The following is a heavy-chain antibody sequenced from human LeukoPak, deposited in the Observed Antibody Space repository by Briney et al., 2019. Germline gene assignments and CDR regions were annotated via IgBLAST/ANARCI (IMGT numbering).Heavy chain of an antibody. J-gene: IGHJ4*02. CDR2: MNPISGGT. CDR1: GYTFTDYY. Sequence: ASVKVFCKASGYTFTDYYMHWVRQAPEQGLEWMGWMNPISGGTIYAQKFQGRVTMTRDTSISTAYMELSSLRYDDTAVYYCARDIRLVPAAREVDYWGQGTLVTVSS. CDR3: ARDIRLVPAAREVDY. D-gene: IGHD2-2*01. V-gene: IGHV1-2*02.